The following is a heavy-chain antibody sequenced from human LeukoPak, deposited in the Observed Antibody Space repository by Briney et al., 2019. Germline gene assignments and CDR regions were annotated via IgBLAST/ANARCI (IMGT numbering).Heavy chain of an antibody. D-gene: IGHD4-11*01. J-gene: IGHJ4*02. CDR2: ISHSGST. V-gene: IGHV4-59*08. CDR1: GASISSYY. CDR3: ARHYSTDPFDY. Sequence: PSETLSLTCTVSGASISSYYWSWIRQPPGKGLEWVACISHSGSTNYSPSLKSRLTVSVDTSKSQISLELSSVTAADTATYYCARHYSTDPFDYWGQGAPLSVSS.